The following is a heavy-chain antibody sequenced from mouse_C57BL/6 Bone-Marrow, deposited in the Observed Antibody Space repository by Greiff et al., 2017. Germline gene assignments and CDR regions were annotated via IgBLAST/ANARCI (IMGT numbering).Heavy chain of an antibody. Sequence: EVQLQQSGPVLVKPGASVKMSCKASGYTFTDYYMNWVKQSHGKSLEWIGVINPYNGGTSYNQKVKGKATLTVDKSSSTAYMELNSLTSEDSAVYYCARRWLLWYFDVWGTGTTVTVSS. J-gene: IGHJ1*03. V-gene: IGHV1-19*01. CDR1: GYTFTDYY. CDR3: ARRWLLWYFDV. CDR2: INPYNGGT. D-gene: IGHD2-3*01.